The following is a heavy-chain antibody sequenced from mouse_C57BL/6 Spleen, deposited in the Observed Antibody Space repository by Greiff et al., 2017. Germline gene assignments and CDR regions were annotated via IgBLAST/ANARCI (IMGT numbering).Heavy chain of an antibody. D-gene: IGHD2-1*01. CDR3: AIYYYFDYYAMGY. V-gene: IGHV1-81*01. CDR1: GYTFTSYG. J-gene: IGHJ4*01. CDR2: IYPRSGNT. Sequence: VLLVQSGAELARPGASVKLSCKASGYTFTSYGMRWVKQRTGQGLEWIGEIYPRSGNTYYNEKFKGKATLTADKSSSTAYMGLRSLTSEDSAVYFCAIYYYFDYYAMGYWGQGTSVTVS.